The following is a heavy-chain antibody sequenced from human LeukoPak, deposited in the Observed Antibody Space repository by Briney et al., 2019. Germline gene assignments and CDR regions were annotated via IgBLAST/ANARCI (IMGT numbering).Heavy chain of an antibody. Sequence: GSLRLSCAASGFTFSSYGMHWVRQAPGKGLEWVAVIWYDGSNKYYADSVEGRFTISRDNSKNTLYLQMNSLRAEDTAVYYCARDSGGGWLQPPGDYWGQGTLVTVSS. D-gene: IGHD5-24*01. CDR3: ARDSGGGWLQPPGDY. CDR2: IWYDGSNK. CDR1: GFTFSSYG. V-gene: IGHV3-33*01. J-gene: IGHJ4*02.